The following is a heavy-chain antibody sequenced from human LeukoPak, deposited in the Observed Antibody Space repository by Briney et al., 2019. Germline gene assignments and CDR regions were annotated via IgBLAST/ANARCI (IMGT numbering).Heavy chain of an antibody. CDR2: ISTSGGTI. D-gene: IGHD4-23*01. CDR1: GFLFSSYE. CDR3: ARDSYYGGTQDY. V-gene: IGHV3-48*03. Sequence: GGSLRLSCAASGFLFSSYEMNWVRQAPGKGLEWVSYISTSGGTIYYADSVKGRFTISRDNAKNLLYLQMNSLRAEDTAVYYCARDSYYGGTQDYWGQGTLVTVSS. J-gene: IGHJ4*02.